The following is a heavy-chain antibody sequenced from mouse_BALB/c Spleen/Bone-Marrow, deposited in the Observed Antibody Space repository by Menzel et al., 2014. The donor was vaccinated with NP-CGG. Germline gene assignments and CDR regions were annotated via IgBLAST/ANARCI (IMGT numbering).Heavy chain of an antibody. D-gene: IGHD1-1*01. CDR2: INPYNGGT. J-gene: IGHJ2*01. CDR1: GYSFTGYT. CDR3: ARVYYGSSTYYFDY. V-gene: IGHV1-18*01. Sequence: EVKLMESGPELVKPGASMKISCKASGYSFTGYTMNWVKQSHGKNLEWIGLINPYNGGTSYNQKFKGKATLTVDKSSSTAYMELLSLTPEDSAVYYCARVYYGSSTYYFDYWGQGTTLTVSS.